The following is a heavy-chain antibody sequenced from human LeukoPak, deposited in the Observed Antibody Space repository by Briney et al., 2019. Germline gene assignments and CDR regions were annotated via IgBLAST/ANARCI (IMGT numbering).Heavy chain of an antibody. D-gene: IGHD6-13*01. Sequence: GGSLRLSCAASGFTFTTYTMSWVRQAPGKGLAWVSAVSGSGGSTYYADSVKGRFTISRDNSKNTLYLQMNSLRAEDTAVYYCAKVTSSSWGGFDYWGQGTLVTVSS. CDR3: AKVTSSSWGGFDY. J-gene: IGHJ4*02. V-gene: IGHV3-23*01. CDR1: GFTFTTYT. CDR2: VSGSGGST.